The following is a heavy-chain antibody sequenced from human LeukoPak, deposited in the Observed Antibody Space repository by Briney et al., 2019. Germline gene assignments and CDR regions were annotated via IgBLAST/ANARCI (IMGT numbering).Heavy chain of an antibody. V-gene: IGHV3-30*02. Sequence: GGSLSLSCAASGFTFSSYGMHWVRQAPGKGLEWVAFIRYDGSNKYYADSVKGRFTVSRDNSKNTLFLQMNSLRTEDTAVYYCAKVRWDNSGWYYLDSWGQGTLVTVSS. D-gene: IGHD6-19*01. CDR3: AKVRWDNSGWYYLDS. J-gene: IGHJ4*02. CDR2: IRYDGSNK. CDR1: GFTFSSYG.